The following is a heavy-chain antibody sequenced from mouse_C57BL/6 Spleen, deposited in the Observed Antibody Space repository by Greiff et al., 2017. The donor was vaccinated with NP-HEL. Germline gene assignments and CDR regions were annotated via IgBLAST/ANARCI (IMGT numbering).Heavy chain of an antibody. V-gene: IGHV2-2*01. J-gene: IGHJ4*01. CDR1: GFSLTSYG. CDR3: AREGITTVVATNYYAMDY. CDR2: IWSGGST. Sequence: QVQLKQSGPGLVQPSQSLSITCTVSGFSLTSYGVHWVRQSPGKGLEWLGVIWSGGSTDYNAAFISRLSISKDNSKSQVFFKMNSLQADDTAIYYCAREGITTVVATNYYAMDYWGQGTSVTVSS. D-gene: IGHD1-1*01.